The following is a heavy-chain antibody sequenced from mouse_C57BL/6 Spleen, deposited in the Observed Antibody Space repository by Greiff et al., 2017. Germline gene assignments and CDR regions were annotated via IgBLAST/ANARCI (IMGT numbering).Heavy chain of an antibody. Sequence: EVKVVESGPGMVKPSQSLSLTCTVTGYSITSGYDWHWIRHFPGNKLEWMGYISYSGSTNYNPSLKSRISITHDTSKNHFFLKLNSVTTEDTATYYCARGPGAPLDYWGQGTTLTVSS. CDR1: GYSITSGYD. J-gene: IGHJ2*01. V-gene: IGHV3-1*01. D-gene: IGHD4-1*01. CDR3: ARGPGAPLDY. CDR2: ISYSGST.